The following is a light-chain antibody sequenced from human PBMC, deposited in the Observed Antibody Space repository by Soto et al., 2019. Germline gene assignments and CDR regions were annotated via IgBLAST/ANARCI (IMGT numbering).Light chain of an antibody. CDR1: QSVSSY. CDR3: QQRSNWPPIT. Sequence: EIVLTQSPATLSLSPGEIATLSFRASQSVSSYLALYQQKPGQAPRLLIYDASNRATGIPARFSGSGSGTDFTLTISSLEPEDFAVYYCQQRSNWPPITFGQGTRLEIK. V-gene: IGKV3-11*01. J-gene: IGKJ5*01. CDR2: DAS.